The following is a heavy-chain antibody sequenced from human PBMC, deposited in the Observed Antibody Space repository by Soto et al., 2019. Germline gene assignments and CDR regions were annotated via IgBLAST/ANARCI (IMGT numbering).Heavy chain of an antibody. CDR1: GYTFTSYG. J-gene: IGHJ1*01. CDR3: ASSLPGYCSSTSCYGLAEYFQH. V-gene: IGHV1-18*01. Sequence: ASVKVSCKASGYTFTSYGISWVRQAPGQGLEWMGWISAYNGNTNYAQKLQGRVTMTTDTSTSTAYMELRSLRSDDTAVYYCASSLPGYCSSTSCYGLAEYFQHWGQGTLVTVSS. D-gene: IGHD2-2*03. CDR2: ISAYNGNT.